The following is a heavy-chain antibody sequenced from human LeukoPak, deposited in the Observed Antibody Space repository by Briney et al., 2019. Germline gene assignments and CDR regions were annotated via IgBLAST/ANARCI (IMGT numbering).Heavy chain of an antibody. V-gene: IGHV4-39*01. D-gene: IGHD3-10*01. Sequence: SETLSLTCTVSGASISSNSYYWGWIRQSAGKGLEWIGGIHQSGSTYYNPSLRSRVTISVDTSKNQFSLRLTSVAAADTAVYYCARHGRPLRRSEELLANRKTPYFCDFWGRGTLVLVSS. CDR1: GASISSNSYY. CDR3: ARHGRPLRRSEELLANRKTPYFCDF. J-gene: IGHJ4*02. CDR2: IHQSGST.